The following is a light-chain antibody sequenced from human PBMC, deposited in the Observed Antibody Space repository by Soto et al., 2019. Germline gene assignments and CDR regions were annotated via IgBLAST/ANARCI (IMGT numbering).Light chain of an antibody. CDR2: DAS. J-gene: IGKJ4*01. CDR1: QDIANS. V-gene: IGKV1-39*01. Sequence: DIQMTQSPSSLSASIGDRVILTCQASQDIANSLNWYQHKPGRAPKLLIYDASSLQSGVPSRFSGSGSGTDFTLTISSLQPEDFATYYCQQSYSTPLTFGGGTKVDIK. CDR3: QQSYSTPLT.